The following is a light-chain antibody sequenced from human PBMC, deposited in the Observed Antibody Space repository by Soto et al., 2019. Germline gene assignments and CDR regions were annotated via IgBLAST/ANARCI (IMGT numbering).Light chain of an antibody. CDR2: KAS. J-gene: IGKJ1*01. Sequence: DIQMTQSPSTLSASVGDRVTITCRASQSISSWLAWYQQKPGKAPKLLIYKASSLESGVPSRFSGSGSGTDFTLTISSLQTDDFATDYCQQYNSYPTFGQGTKVEIK. V-gene: IGKV1-5*03. CDR1: QSISSW. CDR3: QQYNSYPT.